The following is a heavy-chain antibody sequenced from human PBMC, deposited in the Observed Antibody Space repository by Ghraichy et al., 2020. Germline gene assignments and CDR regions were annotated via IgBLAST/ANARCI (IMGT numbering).Heavy chain of an antibody. CDR3: ATLPRYYYGMDV. CDR1: GGSISSYY. Sequence: SETLSLTCTVSGGSISSYYWSWIRQPPGKGLEWIGYIYYSGSTNYNPSLKSRVTISVDTSKNQFSLKLSSVTAADTAVYYCATLPRYYYGMDVWGQGTTVTVSS. CDR2: IYYSGST. V-gene: IGHV4-59*08. J-gene: IGHJ6*02.